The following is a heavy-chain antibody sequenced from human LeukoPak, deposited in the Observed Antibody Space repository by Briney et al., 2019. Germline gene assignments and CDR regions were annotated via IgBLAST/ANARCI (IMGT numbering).Heavy chain of an antibody. CDR1: XFTFSTYV. CDR2: ISYDGINK. CDR3: ARDSDGMSV. J-gene: IGHJ6*02. Sequence: TGGSLRLSCAASXFTFSTYVMHWVRQAPGKGLEWVALISYDGINKYYADSVKGRFTVSRDNSKSTLYLQVNSLRAEDTAVYYCARDSDGMSVWGLGTTVTVSS. V-gene: IGHV3-30*03.